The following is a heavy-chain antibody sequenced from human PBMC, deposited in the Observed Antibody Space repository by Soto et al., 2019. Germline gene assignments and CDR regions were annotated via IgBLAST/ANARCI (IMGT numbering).Heavy chain of an antibody. Sequence: QVQLQESGPGLVKPSETLSLTCTVSGGSLSSDYWSWIRQPPGKGLQWIGYIFYSGSTNYNPSLKSRVTKSEHTSKNQFSLRLSSVTAADTAVYYCARGGGYYDDAFDIWGQGTMVTVSS. CDR1: GGSLSSDY. V-gene: IGHV4-59*01. CDR2: IFYSGST. CDR3: ARGGGYYDDAFDI. J-gene: IGHJ3*02. D-gene: IGHD3-22*01.